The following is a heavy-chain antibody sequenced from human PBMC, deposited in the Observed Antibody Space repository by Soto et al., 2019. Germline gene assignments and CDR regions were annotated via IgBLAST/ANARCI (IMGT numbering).Heavy chain of an antibody. CDR1: GFTFSSYA. CDR2: ISYDGSNK. CDR3: ARDQGGIAAAGMGLDY. Sequence: QVQLVESGGGVVQPGRSLRLSCAASGFTFSSYAMHWVRQAPGKGLEGVAVISYDGSNKYYADSVKGRFTISRDNSKNTLYLQMNSLRAEDTAVYYCARDQGGIAAAGMGLDYWGQGTLVTVSS. J-gene: IGHJ4*02. V-gene: IGHV3-30-3*01. D-gene: IGHD6-13*01.